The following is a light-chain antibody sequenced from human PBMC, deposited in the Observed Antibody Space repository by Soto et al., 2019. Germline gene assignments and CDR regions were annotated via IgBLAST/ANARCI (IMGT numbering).Light chain of an antibody. J-gene: IGKJ4*01. CDR1: QSVSST. CDR2: GAS. V-gene: IGKV3-15*01. CDR3: QQYNDWLT. Sequence: IVMTQYPDTLSVSPGEKATLFCRASQSVSSTVAWYQQRPGQAPRLLIYGASTRATGIPARFSGSGSGTEFTLTISSLQSEDFAVYYCQQYNDWLTVGGGTKVDSK.